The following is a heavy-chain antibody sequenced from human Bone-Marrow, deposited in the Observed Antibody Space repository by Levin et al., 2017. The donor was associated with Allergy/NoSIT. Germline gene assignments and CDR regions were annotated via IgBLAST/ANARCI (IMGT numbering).Heavy chain of an antibody. V-gene: IGHV3-21*01. Sequence: GESLKISCPVSGFTFSIYSINWVRQAPGKGLEWVSSISSSGSDMYYVDSVRGRFTISRDNAKNSLTLQMNSLRAEDTAVYYCARGIIGDVRVAHKEAFDIWGQGTMVSVSS. D-gene: IGHD2-8*02. J-gene: IGHJ3*02. CDR2: ISSSGSDM. CDR3: ARGIIGDVRVAHKEAFDI. CDR1: GFTFSIYS.